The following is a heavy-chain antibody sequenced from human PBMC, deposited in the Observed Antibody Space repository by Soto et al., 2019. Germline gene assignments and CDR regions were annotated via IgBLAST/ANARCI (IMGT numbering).Heavy chain of an antibody. CDR1: YGSISSYY. CDR2: IYYSGST. Sequence: KPSETLSLTCTVSYGSISSYYWSWIRQPPGKGLEWIGYIYYSGSTNYNPSLKSRVTISVDTSKNQFSLKLSSVTAADTAVYYCARQGPYGMDVWGQGTTVTVS. CDR3: ARQGPYGMDV. V-gene: IGHV4-59*08. J-gene: IGHJ6*02.